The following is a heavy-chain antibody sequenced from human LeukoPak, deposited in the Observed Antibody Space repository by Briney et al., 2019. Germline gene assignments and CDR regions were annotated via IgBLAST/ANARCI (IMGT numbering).Heavy chain of an antibody. Sequence: GSLRLSCAASGFTFSSYWMSWVRQPPGKGLEWIGEINHSGSTNYNPSLKSRVTISVDTSKNQFSLKLSSVTAADTAVYYCASPVVVPAAHTPHYYYYYMDVWGKGTTVTVSS. J-gene: IGHJ6*03. CDR1: GFTFSSYW. CDR2: INHSGST. CDR3: ASPVVVPAAHTPHYYYYYMDV. V-gene: IGHV4-34*01. D-gene: IGHD2-2*01.